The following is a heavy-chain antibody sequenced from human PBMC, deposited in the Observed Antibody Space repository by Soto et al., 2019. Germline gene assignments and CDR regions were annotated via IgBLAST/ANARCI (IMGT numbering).Heavy chain of an antibody. D-gene: IGHD3-10*01. V-gene: IGHV1-69*01. Sequence: VQLVQSGPEVKKPGSSVKVSCKSTGDTFSSYAVSWVRQAPGQGLEWMGGLIATFGTVNYAQKFQGRVATTAADSTRVSYMELSSLRSEDTAVYYFAREAGDYGHPYFDYWGQGTLVSVSS. J-gene: IGHJ4*02. CDR2: LIATFGTV. CDR1: GDTFSSYA. CDR3: AREAGDYGHPYFDY.